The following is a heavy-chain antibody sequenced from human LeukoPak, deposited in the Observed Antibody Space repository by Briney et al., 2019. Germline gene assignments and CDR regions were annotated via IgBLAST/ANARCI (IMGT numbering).Heavy chain of an antibody. J-gene: IGHJ4*02. CDR2: ISSSSSTI. V-gene: IGHV3-48*01. D-gene: IGHD2-2*01. CDR3: ARSDVVVPATHCFDY. Sequence: PGGSLRLTCAASGFTFSTYSMNWVRQAPGKGLEWISYISSSSSTIHYADSVKGRFTISRDNAKNSLYLQMNSLRAEDTAVYYCARSDVVVPATHCFDYWGQGTLVTVSS. CDR1: GFTFSTYS.